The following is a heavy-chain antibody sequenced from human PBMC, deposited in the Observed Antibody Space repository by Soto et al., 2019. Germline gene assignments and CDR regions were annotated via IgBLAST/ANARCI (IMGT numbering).Heavy chain of an antibody. CDR1: GFTFSNSA. CDR3: AIRGIDKSGWYFVY. Sequence: GGSLRLSCAASGFTFSNSAMSWVRQAPVKGLEWVSTIIGSGDTTWYADSVKGRFTISRDRSKNTLYLQMNSLGVEDTAVYYCAIRGIDKSGWYFVYWDKGALVTVVS. D-gene: IGHD6-19*01. J-gene: IGHJ4*02. CDR2: IIGSGDTT. V-gene: IGHV3-23*01.